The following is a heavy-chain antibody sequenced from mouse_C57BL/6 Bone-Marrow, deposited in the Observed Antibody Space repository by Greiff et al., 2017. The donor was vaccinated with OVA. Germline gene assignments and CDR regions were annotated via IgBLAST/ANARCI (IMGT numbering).Heavy chain of an antibody. CDR1: GYTFTSYG. CDR3: ARRDSRGAMDY. J-gene: IGHJ4*01. CDR2: IYPRSGNT. V-gene: IGHV1-81*01. Sequence: LVESGAELARPGASVKLSCKASGYTFTSYGISWVKQRTGQGLEWIGEIYPRSGNTYYNEKFKGKATLTADKSSSTAYMELRSLTSEDSAVYFCARRDSRGAMDYWGQGTSVTVSS.